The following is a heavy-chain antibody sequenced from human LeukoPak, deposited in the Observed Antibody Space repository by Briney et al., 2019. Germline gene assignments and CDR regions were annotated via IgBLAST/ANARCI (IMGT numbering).Heavy chain of an antibody. V-gene: IGHV3-48*04. CDR1: GFTFSSYA. CDR2: ISGSDNTE. Sequence: GGSLRLSCAASGFTFSSYAMHWVRQAPGKGLEWLSYISGSDNTEYYTDSVKGRFTISRDNAKNSLYLQMNSLRAEDTAVYYCARGRCSTTSCYGYNWFDPWGQGTLVTVSS. D-gene: IGHD2-2*01. J-gene: IGHJ5*02. CDR3: ARGRCSTTSCYGYNWFDP.